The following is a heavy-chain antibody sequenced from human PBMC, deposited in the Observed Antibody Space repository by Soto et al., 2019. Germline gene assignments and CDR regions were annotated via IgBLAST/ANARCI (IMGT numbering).Heavy chain of an antibody. CDR3: ARQSCSGGGCYSGPQDWYFSL. D-gene: IGHD2-15*01. CDR1: GGSINSYY. V-gene: IGHV4-59*01. CDR2: LSYSGNF. J-gene: IGHJ2*01. Sequence: QVQLQESGPGLVKPSETLSLTCTVSGGSINSYYWSWIRQPPGKGLEWIGSLSYSGNFYYNPSLNTRISISVATSKNKFSLTLSSVAAADTAVYDCARQSCSGGGCYSGPQDWYFSLWGRGTLVTVSS.